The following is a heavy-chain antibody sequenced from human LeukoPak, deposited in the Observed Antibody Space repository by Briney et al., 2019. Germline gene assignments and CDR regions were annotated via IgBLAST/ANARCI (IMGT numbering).Heavy chain of an antibody. J-gene: IGHJ4*02. D-gene: IGHD2/OR15-2a*01. V-gene: IGHV3-74*01. CDR3: VSFYETY. CDR1: GIYW. Sequence: GGSLRLSCAASGIYWMHWVRQAPGKGLVWVSHINSDGSWTSYADSVKGRFTISKDNAKNTVYLQMNNLRAEDTAVYYCVSFYETYWGRGTLVTVSS. CDR2: INSDGSWT.